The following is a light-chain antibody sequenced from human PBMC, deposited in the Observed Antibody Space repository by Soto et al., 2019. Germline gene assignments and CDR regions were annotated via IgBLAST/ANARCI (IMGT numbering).Light chain of an antibody. CDR1: SGHSSYA. V-gene: IGLV4-69*01. Sequence: QLVLTQSPSASASLGASVKLTCTLSSGHSSYAIAWHQQQPEKGPRYLMKLNSDGSHSKGDGIPDRFSGSSSGAERYLTISSLQSEDEADYYCQTWGTVVFGGGTKRPS. CDR2: LNSDGSH. CDR3: QTWGTVV. J-gene: IGLJ2*01.